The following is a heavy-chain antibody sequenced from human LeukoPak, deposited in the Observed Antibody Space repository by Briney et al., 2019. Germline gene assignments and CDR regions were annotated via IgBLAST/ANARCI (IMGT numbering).Heavy chain of an antibody. CDR1: GGSISSGSYY. Sequence: PSETLSLTCTVSGGSISSGSYYWSWIRQPAGKGLEWIGRIYASGSTRYNPSLESRVTMSVDTSKNQFSLKLTSVTAADTAVYFCARCMAAAYDYNWFDPWGQGTLVTVSS. CDR2: IYASGST. D-gene: IGHD5-12*01. CDR3: ARCMAAAYDYNWFDP. V-gene: IGHV4-61*02. J-gene: IGHJ5*02.